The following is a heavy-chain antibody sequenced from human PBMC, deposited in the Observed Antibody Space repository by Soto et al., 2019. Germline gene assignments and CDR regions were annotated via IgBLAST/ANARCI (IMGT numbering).Heavy chain of an antibody. CDR2: INHSGST. CDR3: ARRVTYYYET. Sequence: SETLSLTCAVYGGSFSGYYWSWIRQPPGKGLEWIGEINHSGSTSYNPSLRSRVTMSVDRSKNHFSLRLNSVTAADTAVYYCARRVTYYYETWGQGIQVTVSS. CDR1: GGSFSGYY. D-gene: IGHD3-22*01. V-gene: IGHV4-34*01. J-gene: IGHJ5*02.